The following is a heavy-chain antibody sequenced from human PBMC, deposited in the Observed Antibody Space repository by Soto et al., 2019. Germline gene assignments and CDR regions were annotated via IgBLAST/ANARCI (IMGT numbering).Heavy chain of an antibody. D-gene: IGHD6-13*01. Sequence: GGSLRLSCAASGFTFSSYGMHWVRQAPGKGLEWVAVIWYDGSNKYYADSVKGRFTISRDNSKNTLYLQMNSLRAEDTAVYYCARGPYSSSWYGWFDPWGQGTLVTVSS. CDR2: IWYDGSNK. CDR1: GFTFSSYG. CDR3: ARGPYSSSWYGWFDP. J-gene: IGHJ5*02. V-gene: IGHV3-33*01.